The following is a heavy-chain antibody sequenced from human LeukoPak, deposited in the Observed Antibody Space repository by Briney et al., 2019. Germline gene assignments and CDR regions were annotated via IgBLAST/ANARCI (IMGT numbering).Heavy chain of an antibody. V-gene: IGHV4-59*01. J-gene: IGHJ6*03. CDR3: AREQQLDHYYYYYMDV. CDR2: IYYSGST. CDR1: GGSISSYY. Sequence: SETLSLTCTVSGGSISSYYWSWIRQPPGKGLEWIGYIYYSGSTNYNPSLKSRVTKSVDTSKNQFSLKLSSVTAADTAVYYCAREQQLDHYYYYYMDVWGKGTTVTISS. D-gene: IGHD6-13*01.